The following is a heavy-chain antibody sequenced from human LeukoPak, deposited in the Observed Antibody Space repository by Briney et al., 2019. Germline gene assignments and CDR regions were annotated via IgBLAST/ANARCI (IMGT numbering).Heavy chain of an antibody. D-gene: IGHD7-27*01. J-gene: IGHJ6*03. V-gene: IGHV4-4*07. CDR1: GGSISSYY. CDR2: IYTSGST. Sequence: SETLSLTCTVSGGSISSYYWSWIRQPAGKGLEWIGRIYTSGSTNYNPSLKSRVTMSVDTSKNQFSLKLSSVTAADTAVYYCARDLSNRGRDYYYYMDVWGKGTTVTVSS. CDR3: ARDLSNRGRDYYYYMDV.